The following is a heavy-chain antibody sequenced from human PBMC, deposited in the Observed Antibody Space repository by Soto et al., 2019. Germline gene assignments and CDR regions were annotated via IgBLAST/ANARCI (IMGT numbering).Heavy chain of an antibody. Sequence: GGSLRLSCAASGFTVSSNYISWVRQAPGKGLEWVSVIYSGGSTYYADSVEGRFTISRDNSKNTLYLQMNSLRAEDTAVYYCARGYSSSLAFDIWGQGTMVTVSS. V-gene: IGHV3-53*01. CDR1: GFTVSSNY. D-gene: IGHD6-6*01. CDR2: IYSGGST. CDR3: ARGYSSSLAFDI. J-gene: IGHJ3*02.